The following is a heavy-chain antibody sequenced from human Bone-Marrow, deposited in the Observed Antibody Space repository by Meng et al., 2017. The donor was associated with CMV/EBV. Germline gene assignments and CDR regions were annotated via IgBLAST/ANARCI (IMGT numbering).Heavy chain of an antibody. CDR3: ARTGPRLDDDVWGTQGDYYYYGMDV. D-gene: IGHD3-16*01. V-gene: IGHV4-39*07. Sequence: SETLSLTCTVSGGSISSSVYYWGWIRQPPGKGLEWIGTIYYTGSTYYNPSLKSRVTISVDTSKNQFSLKLRSATAADMAVYYCARTGPRLDDDVWGTQGDYYYYGMDVWGQETTVTVSS. CDR2: IYYTGST. J-gene: IGHJ6*02. CDR1: GGSISSSVYY.